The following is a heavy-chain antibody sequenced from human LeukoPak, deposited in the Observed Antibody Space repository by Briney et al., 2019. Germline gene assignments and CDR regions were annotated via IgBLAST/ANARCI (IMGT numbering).Heavy chain of an antibody. CDR2: INPNSGGT. CDR1: GYTFTGYY. V-gene: IGHV1-2*02. D-gene: IGHD2-2*01. J-gene: IGHJ5*02. Sequence: ASVKVSCTASGYTFTGYYMHWVRQAPGQGLEWMGWINPNSGGTNYAQKFQGRVTMTRDTSISTAYMELSRLRSDDTAVYYCARSTVVVPAGRFDPWGQGTLVTVSS. CDR3: ARSTVVVPAGRFDP.